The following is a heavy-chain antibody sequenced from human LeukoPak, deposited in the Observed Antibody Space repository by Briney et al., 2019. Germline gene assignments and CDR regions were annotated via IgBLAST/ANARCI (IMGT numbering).Heavy chain of an antibody. CDR3: ARAAVAAAPLPHFDY. V-gene: IGHV1-3*04. J-gene: IGHJ4*02. CDR1: GYTFTSHS. D-gene: IGHD2-2*01. Sequence: WASVKVSCKASGYTFTSHSMHWVRQAPGQRLDWMGWINTGNGNTKYSQKFQGRVTITMDKSATTAYMELSSLRSEDTAVYYCARAAVAAAPLPHFDYWGQGTLVTVSS. CDR2: INTGNGNT.